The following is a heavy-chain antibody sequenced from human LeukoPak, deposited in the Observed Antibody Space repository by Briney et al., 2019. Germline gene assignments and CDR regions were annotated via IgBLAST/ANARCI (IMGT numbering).Heavy chain of an antibody. CDR1: GGTFNSYA. Sequence: SVKVSCKASGGTFNSYAISWVRQAPGQGLEWMGGIIPIFGTANYAQKFQGRVTITADESTSTAYMELSSLRSEDTAVYYCARDPEYSSSHYFDYWGQGTLVTVSS. CDR2: IIPIFGTA. J-gene: IGHJ4*02. V-gene: IGHV1-69*01. CDR3: ARDPEYSSSHYFDY. D-gene: IGHD6-6*01.